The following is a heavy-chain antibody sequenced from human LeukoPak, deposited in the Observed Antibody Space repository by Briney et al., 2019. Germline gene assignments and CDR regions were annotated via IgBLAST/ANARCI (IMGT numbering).Heavy chain of an antibody. CDR3: ARLNWNYADY. J-gene: IGHJ4*02. V-gene: IGHV3-7*01. D-gene: IGHD3-3*01. Sequence: GGSLRLSCTASGFTFSHHWMTWVRQAPGKGLEGVANIKEDGSEKDYVDSVKGRFTISRDNGKNSLYLQMNSLRGEDTAVYYCARLNWNYADYWGQGTLVTVST. CDR1: GFTFSHHW. CDR2: IKEDGSEK.